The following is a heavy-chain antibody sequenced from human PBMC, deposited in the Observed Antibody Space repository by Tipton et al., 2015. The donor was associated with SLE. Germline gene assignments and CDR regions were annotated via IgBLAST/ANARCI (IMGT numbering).Heavy chain of an antibody. Sequence: SLRLSCAASGFTFSDYAMSWVRQAPGKGLEWVSVIFSGGNTYYADSVQGRFAISRDVSESTLYLQMNSLRVEDTAIYYCAKDSFWGQGTMVTVSS. CDR1: GFTFSDYA. J-gene: IGHJ3*01. D-gene: IGHD3-16*01. V-gene: IGHV3-23*03. CDR3: AKDSF. CDR2: IFSGGNT.